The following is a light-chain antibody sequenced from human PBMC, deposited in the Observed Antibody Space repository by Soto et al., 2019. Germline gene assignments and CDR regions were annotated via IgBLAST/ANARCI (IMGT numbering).Light chain of an antibody. J-gene: IGLJ1*01. Sequence: QSVLTQPASVSGSPGQSITISCTGTSSDVGSYNYVSWYQHHPGKVPQLMIYDVSNRPSGVSNRFSGSKSGNTASLTISGLQAEDEDDYYCSSYTSSNTYVFGTGTKVTVL. CDR1: SSDVGSYNY. V-gene: IGLV2-14*03. CDR3: SSYTSSNTYV. CDR2: DVS.